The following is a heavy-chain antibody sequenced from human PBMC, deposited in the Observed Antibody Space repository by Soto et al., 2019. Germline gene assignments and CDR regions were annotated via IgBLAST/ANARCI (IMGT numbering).Heavy chain of an antibody. V-gene: IGHV1-18*01. Sequence: QVQLVQSGAEVKKPGASVKVSCKASGYTFTSAGMSWVRQAPGQGLEWMGWISAHTGSSEYAQRVQGRVTMVTDRSTSTADMELRSLRSDDTAVYYCARAFFYQGSDSRGYSFGAFDFWGPGTLVTVSS. CDR3: ARAFFYQGSDSRGYSFGAFDF. CDR2: ISAHTGSS. D-gene: IGHD3-22*01. J-gene: IGHJ3*01. CDR1: GYTFTSAG.